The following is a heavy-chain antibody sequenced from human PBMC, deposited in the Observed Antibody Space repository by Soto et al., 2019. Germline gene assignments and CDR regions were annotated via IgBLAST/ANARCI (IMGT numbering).Heavy chain of an antibody. CDR3: ARGLTTVVTRAYYYGMDV. J-gene: IGHJ6*02. V-gene: IGHV4-34*01. D-gene: IGHD4-17*01. CDR2: INHSGST. Sequence: SETLSLTCAVYGGSFSGYYWSWIRQPPGKGLEWIGEINHSGSTNYNPSLKSRVTISVDTSKNQFSLKLSSVTAADTAVYYCARGLTTVVTRAYYYGMDVWGQGTTVTVSS. CDR1: GGSFSGYY.